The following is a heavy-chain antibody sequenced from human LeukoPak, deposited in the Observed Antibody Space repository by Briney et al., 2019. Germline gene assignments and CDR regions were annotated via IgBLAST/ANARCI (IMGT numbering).Heavy chain of an antibody. CDR2: ISTSGSDT. CDR3: AKGRSGAYGGIFDY. Sequence: AGGSLRLSCAASRFIFSNYAMSWVRQAPGKGLEWVSAISTSGSDTYCADSVKGRFTISRDNSKSTLFLQMNSLRAEDTAVYYCAKGRSGAYGGIFDYWGQGTLVTVSS. J-gene: IGHJ4*02. D-gene: IGHD4-17*01. V-gene: IGHV3-23*01. CDR1: RFIFSNYA.